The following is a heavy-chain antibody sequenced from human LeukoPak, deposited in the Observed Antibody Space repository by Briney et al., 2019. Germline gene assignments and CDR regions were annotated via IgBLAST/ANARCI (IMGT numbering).Heavy chain of an antibody. Sequence: GGSLRLSCAASGFTFSSYSMNWVRQAPGKGLEWVSSISSSSSYIYYADSVKGQFTISRDNAKNSLYLQMNSLRAEDTAVYYCARAVIRAEWILANWGQGTLVTVSS. CDR1: GFTFSSYS. J-gene: IGHJ4*02. V-gene: IGHV3-21*01. CDR3: ARAVIRAEWILAN. D-gene: IGHD3-16*02. CDR2: ISSSSSYI.